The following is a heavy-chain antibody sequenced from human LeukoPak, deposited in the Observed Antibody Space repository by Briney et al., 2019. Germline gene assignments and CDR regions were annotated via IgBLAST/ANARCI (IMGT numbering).Heavy chain of an antibody. CDR3: IVFGDSNH. Sequence: QPGGSLRLSCAASGFTFSSCAMSWVRQAPGKGLEWVSAISGSGGSTYYVDSVKGRFTISRDTSKNTLYLQINSLRVEDTAVYYCIVFGDSNHWGQGTLVTVSS. CDR1: GFTFSSCA. D-gene: IGHD4-17*01. V-gene: IGHV3-23*01. J-gene: IGHJ5*02. CDR2: ISGSGGST.